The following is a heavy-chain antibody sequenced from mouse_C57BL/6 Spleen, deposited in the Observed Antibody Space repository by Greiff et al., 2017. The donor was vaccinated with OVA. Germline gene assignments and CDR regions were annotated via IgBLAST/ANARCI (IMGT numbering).Heavy chain of an antibody. D-gene: IGHD2-5*01. CDR1: GFTFSSYA. Sequence: DVMLVESGGGLVKPGGSLKLSCAASGFTFSSYAMSWVRQTPEKRLEWVATISDGGSYTYYPDNVKGRFTISRDNAKNNLYLQMSHLKSEDTAMYYCAKDSNPFAYWGQGTLVTVSA. J-gene: IGHJ3*01. CDR2: ISDGGSYT. V-gene: IGHV5-4*03. CDR3: AKDSNPFAY.